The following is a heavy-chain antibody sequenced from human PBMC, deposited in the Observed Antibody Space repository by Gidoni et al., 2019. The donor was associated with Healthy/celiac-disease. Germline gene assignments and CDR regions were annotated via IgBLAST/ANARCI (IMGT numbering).Heavy chain of an antibody. D-gene: IGHD2-15*01. CDR2: ISSSSSTI. CDR3: ARDGVCSGGSCSAFDP. V-gene: IGHV3-48*02. Sequence: LVQPGGSLRLSCAASGFTFSSYSMNWVRQAPGKGLEWVSYISSSSSTIYYADSVKGRFTISRDNAKNSLYLQMNSLRDEDTAVYYCARDGVCSGGSCSAFDPWGQGTLVTVSS. J-gene: IGHJ5*02. CDR1: GFTFSSYS.